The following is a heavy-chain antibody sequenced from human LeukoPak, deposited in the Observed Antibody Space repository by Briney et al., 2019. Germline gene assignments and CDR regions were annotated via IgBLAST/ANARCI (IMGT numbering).Heavy chain of an antibody. CDR2: ISSGSSHI. CDR3: ARLTGVVNAFDY. V-gene: IGHV3-21*01. Sequence: PGGSLRLSCAASGFTFSTYSMTWVRQAPGKGLEWVSSISSGSSHISYADPVKGRFNISRDNDKHSLYLQVSSLRAEDTAVYYCARLTGVVNAFDYWGQGTLVTVSS. CDR1: GFTFSTYS. D-gene: IGHD5-18*01. J-gene: IGHJ4*02.